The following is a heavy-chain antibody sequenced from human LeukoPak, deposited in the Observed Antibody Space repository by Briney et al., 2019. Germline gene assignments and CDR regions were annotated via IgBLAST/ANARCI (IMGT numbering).Heavy chain of an antibody. V-gene: IGHV3-53*01. D-gene: IGHD5-24*01. J-gene: IGHJ4*02. CDR3: ARVRDGYNQGYYFDY. CDR1: GLTVSNNY. CDR2: IYGGGST. Sequence: GGYLRLSCAASGLTVSNNYMSWVRQAPGKGLEWVSVIYGGGSTYYADSVKGRFTISRDNSKNTLFLQMNSLRAEDSAVYYCARVRDGYNQGYYFDYWGQGTLVSVSS.